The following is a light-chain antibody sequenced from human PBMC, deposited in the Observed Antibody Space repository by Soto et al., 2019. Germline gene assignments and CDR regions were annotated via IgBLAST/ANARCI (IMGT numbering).Light chain of an antibody. CDR2: EVS. Sequence: QSVLTQPRSVSGSPGQSVTISCTGTSSDVGGYNYVSWYQQHPGKAPKLMLYEVSNRPSGVSDRFSGSKSGNTASLTISGLQAEDEADYYCSSYTSTTTLVFGGGTKLTVL. J-gene: IGLJ2*01. V-gene: IGLV2-14*01. CDR3: SSYTSTTTLV. CDR1: SSDVGGYNY.